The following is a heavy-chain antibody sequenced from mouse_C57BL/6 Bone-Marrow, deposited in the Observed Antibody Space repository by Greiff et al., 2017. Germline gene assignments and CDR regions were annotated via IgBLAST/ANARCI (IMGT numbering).Heavy chain of an antibody. Sequence: DVMLVESGGGLVQPGGSLKLSCAASGFTFSDYYMYWVRQTPEQRLEWVAYISTGGGSTYYPDTVKGGFTISTDNANNTLYLQMSRLKSEDTAMYYCAGNGYDGAYYYAMGYWGQGTSVTVAS. CDR3: AGNGYDGAYYYAMGY. V-gene: IGHV5-12*01. J-gene: IGHJ4*01. CDR1: GFTFSDYY. CDR2: ISTGGGST. D-gene: IGHD2-2*01.